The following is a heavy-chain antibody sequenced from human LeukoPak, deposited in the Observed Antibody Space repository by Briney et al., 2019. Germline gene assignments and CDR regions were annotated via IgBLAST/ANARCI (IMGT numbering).Heavy chain of an antibody. CDR1: GFTVSSNY. V-gene: IGHV3-53*01. D-gene: IGHD3-10*01. CDR2: IYSGGRT. Sequence: GGSLRLSCAASGFTVSSNYMSWVRQAPGKGLEWVSVIYSGGRTYYADSVKGRFIISRDNSKNTLYLQMNSLRAEDTAVYFCARVFYGSGSLHYYYYYMDVWGKGTTVTISS. CDR3: ARVFYGSGSLHYYYYYMDV. J-gene: IGHJ6*03.